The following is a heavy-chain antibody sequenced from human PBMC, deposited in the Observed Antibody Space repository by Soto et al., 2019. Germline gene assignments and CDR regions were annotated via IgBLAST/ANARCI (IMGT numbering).Heavy chain of an antibody. J-gene: IGHJ3*02. V-gene: IGHV1-2*04. CDR2: INPNSGGT. D-gene: IGHD2-15*01. Sequence: ASVKVSCKASGYTFTGYYMHWVRQAPGQGLEWMGWINPNSGGTNYAQKFQGWVTMTRDTSISTAYMELSRLRSDDTAVYYCARGIVVVDPEPPGNDAFDIWGQGTMVTVSS. CDR3: ARGIVVVDPEPPGNDAFDI. CDR1: GYTFTGYY.